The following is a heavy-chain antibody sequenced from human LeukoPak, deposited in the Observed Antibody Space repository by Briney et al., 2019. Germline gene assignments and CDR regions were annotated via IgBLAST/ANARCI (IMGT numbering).Heavy chain of an antibody. CDR1: GFTFSDYY. CDR3: ARGTAVLMVYDYGMDV. V-gene: IGHV3-11*01. CDR2: ISSSGSTI. J-gene: IGHJ6*02. D-gene: IGHD2-8*01. Sequence: PGGSLRLSCAASGFTFSDYYMSWIRQAPGKGLEWVSYISSSGSTIYYADSVKGRFTISRDNAKNSLYLQMNSLRAEDTAVYYCARGTAVLMVYDYGMDVWGQGTTVTVSS.